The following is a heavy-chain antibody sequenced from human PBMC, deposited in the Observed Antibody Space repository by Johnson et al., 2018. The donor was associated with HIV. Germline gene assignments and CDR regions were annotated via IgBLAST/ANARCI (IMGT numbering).Heavy chain of an antibody. J-gene: IGHJ3*01. CDR2: INWNGGST. V-gene: IGHV3-20*04. CDR1: GFIFDDYA. CDR3: ARGIVEVQPRYRLLRDDVFDV. D-gene: IGHD2-15*01. Sequence: VQLVESGGGVVRPGGSLRLSCATSGFIFDDYAMGWVRQVPGKGLEWVSGINWNGGSTAYADSVKGQFTISRDNAKNSLYLQMDSLRAKDTALYYCARGIVEVQPRYRLLRDDVFDVWGQGTMVTVSS.